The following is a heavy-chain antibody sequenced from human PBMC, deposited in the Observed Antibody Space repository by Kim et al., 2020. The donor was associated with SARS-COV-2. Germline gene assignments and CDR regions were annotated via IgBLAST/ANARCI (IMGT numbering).Heavy chain of an antibody. D-gene: IGHD3-10*01. V-gene: IGHV1-3*01. CDR3: AREGSGSYNWLDP. J-gene: IGHJ5*02. Sequence: RYSQNVQGRVTITRDTSATTAYMELSSLTSKDTAVYYCAREGSGSYNWLDPWGQGTLVTVSS.